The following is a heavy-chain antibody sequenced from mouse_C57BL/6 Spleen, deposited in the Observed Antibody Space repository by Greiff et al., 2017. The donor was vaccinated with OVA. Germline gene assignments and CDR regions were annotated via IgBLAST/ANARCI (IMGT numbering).Heavy chain of an antibody. D-gene: IGHD2-3*01. J-gene: IGHJ1*03. CDR2: ISYDGSN. CDR3: AKGDGYYWYFDV. Sequence: EVKLEESGPGLVKPSQSLSLTCSVTGYSITSGYYWNWIRQFPGNKLEWMGYISYDGSNNYNPSLKNRIAITRDTSKIQFFLKLNSVTTTDTATYYCAKGDGYYWYFDVWGTGTTVTVSS. V-gene: IGHV3-6*01. CDR1: GYSITSGYY.